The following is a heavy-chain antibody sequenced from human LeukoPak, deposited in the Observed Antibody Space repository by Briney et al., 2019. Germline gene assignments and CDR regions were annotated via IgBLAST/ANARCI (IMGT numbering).Heavy chain of an antibody. CDR1: GGSISSSNW. D-gene: IGHD6-13*01. J-gene: IGHJ5*02. CDR2: IYHSGST. V-gene: IGHV4-4*02. CDR3: ARVGSKGSSWPNWFDP. Sequence: PSETLSLTCAVSGGSISSSNWWSWVRQPPGKGLEWIGEIYHSGSTNYNPSLKSRVTISVDKSKNQFSLKLSSVTAADTAVYYCARVGSKGSSWPNWFDPWGQGTLVTVSS.